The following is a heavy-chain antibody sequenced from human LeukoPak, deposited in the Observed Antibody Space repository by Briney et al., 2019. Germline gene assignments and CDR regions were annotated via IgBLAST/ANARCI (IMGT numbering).Heavy chain of an antibody. CDR2: IYSGGST. CDR1: GFTVSSNY. D-gene: IGHD3-9*01. CDR3: ARRLVLRYFDWLLSPYNRPLYYFDY. J-gene: IGHJ4*02. Sequence: PGGSLRLSCAASGFTVSSNYVSWVRQAPGKGLEWVSVIYSGGSTYYADSVKGRFTISRDNSKNTLYLQMNSLRAEDTAVYYCARRLVLRYFDWLLSPYNRPLYYFDYWGQGTLVTVSS. V-gene: IGHV3-53*01.